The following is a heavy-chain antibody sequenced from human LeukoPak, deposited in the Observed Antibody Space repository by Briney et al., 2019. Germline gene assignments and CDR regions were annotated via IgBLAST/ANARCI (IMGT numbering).Heavy chain of an antibody. D-gene: IGHD6-13*01. Sequence: PSETLSLTCTVSGGSISSYYWIWIRQPAGKGLEWIGRIYTSGSTNYNPSLKSRVTMSVDTSKNQFSLKLSSVTAADTAVYYCARGSPYSSSWYGHYYYYYYMDVWGKGTTVTVSS. CDR3: ARGSPYSSSWYGHYYYYYYMDV. J-gene: IGHJ6*03. CDR1: GGSISSYY. CDR2: IYTSGST. V-gene: IGHV4-4*07.